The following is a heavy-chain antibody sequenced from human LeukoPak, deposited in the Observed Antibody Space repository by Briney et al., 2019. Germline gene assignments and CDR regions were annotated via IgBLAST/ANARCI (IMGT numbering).Heavy chain of an antibody. CDR2: FSSSSSYI. CDR1: GFTFSSYS. D-gene: IGHD2-2*01. V-gene: IGHV3-21*01. J-gene: IGHJ3*02. CDR3: ARDPSSTSSDAFDI. Sequence: GGSLRLSCAASGFTFSSYSMNWVRQAPGKGLEWVSSFSSSSSYIYYADSVKGRFTISRDNAKNSLYLQMNSLRAEDTAVYYCARDPSSTSSDAFDIWGQGTMVTVSS.